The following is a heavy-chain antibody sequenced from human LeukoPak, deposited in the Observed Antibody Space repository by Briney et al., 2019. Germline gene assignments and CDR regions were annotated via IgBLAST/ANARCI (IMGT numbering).Heavy chain of an antibody. Sequence: GGSLRLSCAASGFTFSSYWMSWVRQAPGKGLEWVANIKQDGSEKYYVDSVKGRFTISRDNAKNSLYLQMNSLRAEDTAVYYCARGTGYSSSWPPHWGQGTLVTVSS. CDR1: GFTFSSYW. J-gene: IGHJ4*02. V-gene: IGHV3-7*01. D-gene: IGHD6-13*01. CDR2: IKQDGSEK. CDR3: ARGTGYSSSWPPH.